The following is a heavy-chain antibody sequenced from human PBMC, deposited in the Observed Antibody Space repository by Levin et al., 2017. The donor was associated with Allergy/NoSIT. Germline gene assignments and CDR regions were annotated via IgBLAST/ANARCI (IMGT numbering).Heavy chain of an antibody. Sequence: GESLKISCKASGYTFKSYDISWVRQAPGQGLEWMGWISAYNGNTNYAQKLQGRVTMTTDTSTSTAYMELRSLRSDDTAVYYCARKYYDILTGYYNFDYWGQGTLVTVSS. CDR1: GYTFKSYD. J-gene: IGHJ4*02. CDR2: ISAYNGNT. CDR3: ARKYYDILTGYYNFDY. V-gene: IGHV1-18*01. D-gene: IGHD3-9*01.